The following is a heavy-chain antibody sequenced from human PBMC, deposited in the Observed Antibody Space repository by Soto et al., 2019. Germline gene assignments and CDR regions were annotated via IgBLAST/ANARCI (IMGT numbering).Heavy chain of an antibody. J-gene: IGHJ6*03. CDR3: ARVSRWGGIVATPMRKPYYYYMDV. D-gene: IGHD5-12*01. Sequence: SETLSLTCTVSGGSVSSYYWSWIRQPPGKGLEWIGYTYYLGGTNYNPSLKSRVNISVDTSKNQFSLKMSSVTAADTAVYYCARVSRWGGIVATPMRKPYYYYMDVWGKGTTVTVSS. CDR1: GGSVSSYY. V-gene: IGHV4-59*02. CDR2: TYYLGGT.